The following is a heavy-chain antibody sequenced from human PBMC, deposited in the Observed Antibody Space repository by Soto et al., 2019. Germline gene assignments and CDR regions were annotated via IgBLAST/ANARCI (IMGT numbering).Heavy chain of an antibody. J-gene: IGHJ4*02. Sequence: SGPTLVNPTQTLTLTCTFSGFSLSTSGVGVGWIRQPPGKALEWLALIYWNDDKRYSPSLKSRLTITKDTSKNQVVLTMTNMDPVDTATYYCANRPNAPIAAEVYLDYWGQGTLVTVSS. V-gene: IGHV2-5*01. CDR3: ANRPNAPIAAEVYLDY. CDR1: GFSLSTSGVG. CDR2: IYWNDDK. D-gene: IGHD6-13*01.